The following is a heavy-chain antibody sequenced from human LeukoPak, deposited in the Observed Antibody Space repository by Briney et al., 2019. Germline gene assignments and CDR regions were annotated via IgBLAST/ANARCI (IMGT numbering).Heavy chain of an antibody. J-gene: IGHJ4*02. CDR3: ARRVHYGDYLDY. CDR2: IYFTGST. Sequence: PSETLSLTCTVSGGSISSSSSYWGWIRQPPGKGLEWIANIYFTGSTYYNSSLRSRATISIDTSKNQFSLKLSSVTAADTAVYYCARRVHYGDYLDYWGQGTLVTVSS. V-gene: IGHV4-39*07. CDR1: GGSISSSSSY. D-gene: IGHD4-17*01.